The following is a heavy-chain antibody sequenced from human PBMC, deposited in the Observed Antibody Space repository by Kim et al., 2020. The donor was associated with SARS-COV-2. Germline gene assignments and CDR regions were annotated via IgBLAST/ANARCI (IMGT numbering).Heavy chain of an antibody. D-gene: IGHD3-22*01. CDR3: TTDDYYYDSSGYNRDYFDY. Sequence: GRFTISRDDSKNTLYLQMNSLKTEDTAVYYCTTDDYYYDSSGYNRDYFDYWAQGTLVTVSS. V-gene: IGHV3-15*01. J-gene: IGHJ4*02.